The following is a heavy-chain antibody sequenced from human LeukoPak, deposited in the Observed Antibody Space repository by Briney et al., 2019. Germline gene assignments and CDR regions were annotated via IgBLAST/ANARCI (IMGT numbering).Heavy chain of an antibody. CDR1: GFTFSSYA. Sequence: GGSLRLSCAASGFTFSSYAMSWVRQAPGKGLEWVSAISGSGGSTYYADSVKGRFTISRDNSKNSLYLQMNSLRAEDTAVYYCARDLRDIVATHNPDFDYWGQGTLVTVSS. J-gene: IGHJ4*02. V-gene: IGHV3-23*01. CDR2: ISGSGGST. CDR3: ARDLRDIVATHNPDFDY. D-gene: IGHD5-12*01.